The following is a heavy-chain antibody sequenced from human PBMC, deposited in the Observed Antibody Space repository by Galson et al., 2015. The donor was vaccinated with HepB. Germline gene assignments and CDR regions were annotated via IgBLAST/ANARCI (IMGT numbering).Heavy chain of an antibody. CDR1: GFTFSSYA. J-gene: IGHJ6*03. CDR3: ARVGCSSTSCYIRGYYYYYCMDV. V-gene: IGHV3-23*01. CDR2: ISGSGGST. D-gene: IGHD2-2*02. Sequence: SLRLSCAASGFTFSSYAMSWVRQAPGKGLEWVSAISGSGGSTYYADSVKGRFTISRDNSKNTLYLQMNSLRAEDTAVYYCARVGCSSTSCYIRGYYYYYCMDVWGKGTTVTVSS.